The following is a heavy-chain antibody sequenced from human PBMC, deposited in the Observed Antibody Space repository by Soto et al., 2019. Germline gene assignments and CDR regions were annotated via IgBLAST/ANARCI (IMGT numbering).Heavy chain of an antibody. D-gene: IGHD2-8*02. CDR1: GGSFSGYY. CDR3: ARDKITGLFDY. J-gene: IGHJ4*02. Sequence: QVQLQQWGAGLLKPSETLSLTCAVYGGSFSGYYWTWIRQPPGTGLVWIGEINHSGSTNYNPSLKSRVTISVDTAKNQFSLKLTSVTAADTAVYYWARDKITGLFDYWGQGTLVTVSS. CDR2: INHSGST. V-gene: IGHV4-34*01.